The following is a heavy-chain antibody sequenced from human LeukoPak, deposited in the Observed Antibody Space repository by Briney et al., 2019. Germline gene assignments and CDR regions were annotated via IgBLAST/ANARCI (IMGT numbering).Heavy chain of an antibody. CDR3: ARAFGGEVDY. J-gene: IGHJ4*02. D-gene: IGHD2-21*01. CDR2: ISSRSSTI. Sequence: TGGSLRLSCAASGFTFHFYSMTWVRQAPGKGLEWVSYISSRSSTIYYADSVKGRFTVSRDNAKNSLNLQMDSLRDEDTAVYYCARAFGGEVDYWGQGTLVTVSS. V-gene: IGHV3-48*02. CDR1: GFTFHFYS.